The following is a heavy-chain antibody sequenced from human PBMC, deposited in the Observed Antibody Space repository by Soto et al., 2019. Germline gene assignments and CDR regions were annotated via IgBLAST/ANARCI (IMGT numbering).Heavy chain of an antibody. CDR2: ISYDGSNK. Sequence: PGGSLRLSCAASGFTFSSYAMHWVRQAPGKGLEWVAVISYDGSNKYYADSVKGRFTISRDNSKNTLYLQMNSLRAEDTAVYYCARPPLGYYYSYFGYWGQGTLVTVSS. CDR3: ARPPLGYYYSYFGY. CDR1: GFTFSSYA. D-gene: IGHD3-22*01. J-gene: IGHJ4*02. V-gene: IGHV3-30-3*01.